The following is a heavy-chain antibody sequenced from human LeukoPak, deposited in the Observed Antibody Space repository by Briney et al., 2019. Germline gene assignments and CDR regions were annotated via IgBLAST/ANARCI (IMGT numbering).Heavy chain of an antibody. CDR1: GFTFSSYS. J-gene: IGHJ6*02. CDR3: ARDVLNEWLRDPYGMDV. Sequence: QTGGSLRLSCAASGFTFSSYSMNWVRQAPGKGLEWVSYISSSSSTIYYADSVKGRFTISRDNAKNSLYLQMNSLRAEDTAVYYCARDVLNEWLRDPYGMDVWGQGTTVTVSS. CDR2: ISSSSSTI. D-gene: IGHD5-12*01. V-gene: IGHV3-48*01.